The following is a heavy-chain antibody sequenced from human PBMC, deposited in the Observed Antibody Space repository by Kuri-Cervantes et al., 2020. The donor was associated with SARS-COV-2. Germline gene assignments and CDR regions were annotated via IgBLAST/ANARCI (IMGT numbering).Heavy chain of an antibody. V-gene: IGHV3-48*03. Sequence: GESLKISCAASGFTFSSYEMNWVRQAPGKGLEWVSYISSSGSTIYYAGSVKGRFTISRDNAKNSLYLEMNSLRAEDTAVYYCARDGGYCTLTTCYSYWYFNLWGRGTLVTVSS. D-gene: IGHD2-2*01. CDR2: ISSSGSTI. CDR3: ARDGGYCTLTTCYSYWYFNL. CDR1: GFTFSSYE. J-gene: IGHJ2*01.